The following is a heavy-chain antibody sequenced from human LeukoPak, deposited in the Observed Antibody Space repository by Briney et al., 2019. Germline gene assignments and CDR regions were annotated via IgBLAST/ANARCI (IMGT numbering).Heavy chain of an antibody. Sequence: GGSLRLSCAASGFILSSYAMSWVRQAPGKGLEWVSGISGSGGSTYYADSVKGRFTISRDNSKNTLYLQMNSLRAEDTAVYYCAKDYGDYVTPFDYWGQGTLVTVSS. CDR2: ISGSGGST. CDR3: AKDYGDYVTPFDY. V-gene: IGHV3-23*01. D-gene: IGHD4-17*01. J-gene: IGHJ4*02. CDR1: GFILSSYA.